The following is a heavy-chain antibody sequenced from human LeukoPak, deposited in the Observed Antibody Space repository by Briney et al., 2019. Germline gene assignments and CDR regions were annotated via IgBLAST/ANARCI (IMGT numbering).Heavy chain of an antibody. V-gene: IGHV1-2*06. Sequence: ASVKVSCKASGYTFNDYFLHWVRQAPGQGLEWMGRINPGSSDTYLAQSFQGRVTVTSDTSIATAYMELSGLASDDTAVYYCAREPRYSSGYRNYFDYWGQGTLVTVSS. D-gene: IGHD3-22*01. J-gene: IGHJ4*02. CDR2: INPGSSDT. CDR3: AREPRYSSGYRNYFDY. CDR1: GYTFNDYF.